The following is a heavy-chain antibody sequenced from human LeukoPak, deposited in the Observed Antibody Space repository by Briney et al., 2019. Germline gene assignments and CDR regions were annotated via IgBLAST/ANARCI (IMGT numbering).Heavy chain of an antibody. CDR2: LNPSGGSS. V-gene: IGHV1-46*01. CDR1: GYTVTSYY. J-gene: IGHJ6*02. CDR3: ASVYMHGMDV. D-gene: IGHD5/OR15-5a*01. Sequence: RASVKVSCKASGYTVTSYYMHWVRQAPGQGLEWMAILNPSGGSSNYAQKFQGRATLTRATSTGTVYMELSSLRSEDTAVYYCASVYMHGMDVWGQGTTVIVSS.